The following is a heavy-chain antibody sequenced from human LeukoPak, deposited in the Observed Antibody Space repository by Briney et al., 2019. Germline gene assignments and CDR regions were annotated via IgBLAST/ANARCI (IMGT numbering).Heavy chain of an antibody. CDR1: GFTFSSYA. V-gene: IGHV3-30-3*01. Sequence: GGSLRLSCAASGFTFSSYAMHWVRQAPGKGLEWVAVISYDGSNKYYADSVKGRFTISRDSSKNTLYLQMNSLRAEDTAVYYCAREGTLGVYFDYWGQGTLVTVSS. J-gene: IGHJ4*02. CDR2: ISYDGSNK. CDR3: AREGTLGVYFDY.